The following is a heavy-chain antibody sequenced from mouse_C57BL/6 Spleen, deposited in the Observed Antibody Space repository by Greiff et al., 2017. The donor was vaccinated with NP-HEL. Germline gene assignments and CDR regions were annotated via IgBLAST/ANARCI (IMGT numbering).Heavy chain of an antibody. Sequence: QVQLQQSGAELARPGASVKLSCKASGYTFTSYGISWVKQRTGQGLEWIGEIYPRSGNTYYNEKFKGKATLTADKSSSTAYMELRSLTSEDSAVYFCARDGDYGSSYGDWYFDVWGTGTTVTVSS. J-gene: IGHJ1*03. CDR3: ARDGDYGSSYGDWYFDV. D-gene: IGHD1-1*01. CDR1: GYTFTSYG. V-gene: IGHV1-81*01. CDR2: IYPRSGNT.